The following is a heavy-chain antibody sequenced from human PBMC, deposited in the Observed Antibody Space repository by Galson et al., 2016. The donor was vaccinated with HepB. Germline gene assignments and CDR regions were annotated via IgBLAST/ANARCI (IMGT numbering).Heavy chain of an antibody. CDR1: GFTFSSNA. Sequence: SLRLSCAASGFTFSSNAMSWVRQAPGKGLEWVSGVSASGGTTYYADSVKGRFTISRDNSKNTLYLRLNTLRAEDTAVYFCAKMKGRRVALYYFDYWGQGALVTVSS. CDR2: VSASGGTT. J-gene: IGHJ4*02. CDR3: AKMKGRRVALYYFDY. V-gene: IGHV3-23*01. D-gene: IGHD5-12*01.